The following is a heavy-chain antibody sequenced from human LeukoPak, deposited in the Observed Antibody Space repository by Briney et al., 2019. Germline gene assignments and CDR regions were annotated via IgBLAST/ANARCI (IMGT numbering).Heavy chain of an antibody. Sequence: GGSLRLSCAASGFTFSSYAMSWVRQAPGKGLEWVSAISGSGGSTYYADSVKGRFTISRDNSKNTLYLQMNSLRAEDTAVYYCAKDLILTPLYPLYYFDYWGQGTLVTVSS. CDR1: GFTFSSYA. D-gene: IGHD3-9*01. V-gene: IGHV3-23*01. CDR3: AKDLILTPLYPLYYFDY. CDR2: ISGSGGST. J-gene: IGHJ4*02.